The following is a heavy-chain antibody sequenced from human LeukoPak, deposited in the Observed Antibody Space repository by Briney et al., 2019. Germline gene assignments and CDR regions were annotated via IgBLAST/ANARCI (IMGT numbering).Heavy chain of an antibody. CDR1: GFTFSSSA. CDR3: ASSPDTAMVDY. J-gene: IGHJ4*02. Sequence: GGSLRLSCAASGFTFSSSAMNWVRQAPGKGLEWVSSINNVGSHIYYADSVKGRFTISRDNAKNSLYLQMNSLRAEDTAVYYCASSPDTAMVDYWGQGTLVTVSS. CDR2: INNVGSHI. D-gene: IGHD5-18*01. V-gene: IGHV3-21*04.